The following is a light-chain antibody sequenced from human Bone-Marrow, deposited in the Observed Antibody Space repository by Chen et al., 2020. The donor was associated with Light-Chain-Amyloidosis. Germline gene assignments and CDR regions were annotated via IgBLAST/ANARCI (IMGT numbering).Light chain of an antibody. CDR3: SSYTITNTLV. CDR1: SSDVGGDNH. J-gene: IGLJ1*01. V-gene: IGLV2-14*01. CDR2: EVT. Sequence: QCALTPPASVSGSPGQSLTISFTGTSSDVGGDNHVSWYQQHPDKAPKLMIYEVTNRPSWVPDRFSGSKSDNTASLTISGLQTEDEADYFCSSYTITNTLVFGSGTRVTVL.